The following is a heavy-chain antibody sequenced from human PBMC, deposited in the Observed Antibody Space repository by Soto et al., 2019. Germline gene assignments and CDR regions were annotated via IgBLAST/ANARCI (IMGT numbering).Heavy chain of an antibody. V-gene: IGHV4-31*03. J-gene: IGHJ6*02. D-gene: IGHD5-18*01. CDR2: IYYSGST. CDR3: ARDWRYSYGTVLNYYGMDV. Sequence: SETLSLTCTVSGGSISSGGYYWSWIRQHPGKGLEWIGYIYYSGSTYYNPSLKSRVTISVDTSKNQFSLKLSSVTAADTAVYYCARDWRYSYGTVLNYYGMDVWGQGTTVT. CDR1: GGSISSGGYY.